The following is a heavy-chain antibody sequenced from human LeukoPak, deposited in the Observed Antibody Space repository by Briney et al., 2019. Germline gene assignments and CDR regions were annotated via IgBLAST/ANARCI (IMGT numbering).Heavy chain of an antibody. Sequence: SETLSLTCTVSGGSILSSRYYWGWIRQPPGKGLEWIGSIYYSGSTWYNPSLKSRVIISLDTSKNQFSLKLSSVTAADTAVYYCAGEAPTCGGDCYPGSWGQGTLVTVSS. V-gene: IGHV4-39*07. CDR2: IYYSGST. CDR3: AGEAPTCGGDCYPGS. CDR1: GGSILSSRYY. J-gene: IGHJ5*02. D-gene: IGHD2-21*02.